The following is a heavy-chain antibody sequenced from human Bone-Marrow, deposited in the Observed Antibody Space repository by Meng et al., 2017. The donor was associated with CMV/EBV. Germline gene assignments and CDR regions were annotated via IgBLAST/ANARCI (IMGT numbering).Heavy chain of an antibody. Sequence: GESLKISCVASGFIFSRYAIHWVRQTPGKGLEWVAVILHDGSDKFHADSVKGRFTVSRDNSKNSAYLQLSSLSLDDTGVLYCAGSIALAGTWGYYDYGMDAWGQGTTVTVSS. J-gene: IGHJ6*02. D-gene: IGHD6-19*01. CDR3: AGSIALAGTWGYYDYGMDA. CDR1: GFIFSRYA. V-gene: IGHV3-30*14. CDR2: ILHDGSDK.